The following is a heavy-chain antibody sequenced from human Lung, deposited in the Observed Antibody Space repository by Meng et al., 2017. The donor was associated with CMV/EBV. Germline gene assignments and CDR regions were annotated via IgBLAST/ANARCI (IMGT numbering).Heavy chain of an antibody. Sequence: GESLKISCAASGFTFSSYSMNWVRQAPGKGLEWVSSISSSGTYIYYADSLKGRFTISRDNAKNSLYLQMNSLRAEDTAVYYCARDSDDYDFWSAYYSDAFDFWGKGTMVTVSS. CDR1: GFTFSSYS. J-gene: IGHJ3*01. CDR3: ARDSDDYDFWSAYYSDAFDF. CDR2: ISSSGTYI. D-gene: IGHD3-3*01. V-gene: IGHV3-21*01.